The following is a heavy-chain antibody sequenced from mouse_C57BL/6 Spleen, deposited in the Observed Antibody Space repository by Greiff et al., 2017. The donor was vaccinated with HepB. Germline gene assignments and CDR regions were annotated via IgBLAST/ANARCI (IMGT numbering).Heavy chain of an antibody. J-gene: IGHJ4*01. CDR2: IDPSDSET. D-gene: IGHD1-1*01. V-gene: IGHV1-52*01. Sequence: QVQLQQSGAELVRPGSSVKLSCKASGYTFTSYWMHWVKQRPIQGLEWIGNIDPSDSETHYNQKFKDKATLTVDKSSSTAYMQLSSLTSEDSAVYYCARNIYYYGSSYVDYAMDYWGQGTSVTVSS. CDR3: ARNIYYYGSSYVDYAMDY. CDR1: GYTFTSYW.